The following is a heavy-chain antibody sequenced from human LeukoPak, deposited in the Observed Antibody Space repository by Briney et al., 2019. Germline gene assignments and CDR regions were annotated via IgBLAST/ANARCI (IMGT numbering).Heavy chain of an antibody. J-gene: IGHJ4*02. D-gene: IGHD5-18*01. CDR1: GFTFSGSA. V-gene: IGHV3-21*01. CDR3: ARDVDTAMVTIDY. CDR2: ISSSSSYI. Sequence: GGSLRLSCAASGFTFSGSAMHWVRQAPGKGLEWVSSISSSSSYIYYADSVKGRFTISRDNAKNSLYLQMNSLRAEDTAVYYCARDVDTAMVTIDYWGQGTLVTVSS.